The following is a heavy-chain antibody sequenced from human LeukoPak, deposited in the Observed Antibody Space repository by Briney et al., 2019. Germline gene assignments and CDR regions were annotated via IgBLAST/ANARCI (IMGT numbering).Heavy chain of an antibody. CDR1: GYTFTSYG. J-gene: IGHJ6*02. D-gene: IGHD6-13*01. CDR2: ISAYNGNT. Sequence: PRASVKVSCKASGYTFTSYGISWVRQAPGQGLEWMGWISAYNGNTNYAQKLQGRVTMTTDTSTSTAYMELRSLRSDDTAVYYCARDDADPTRYSSSWYSSPYYYGMDVWGQGTTVTVSS. V-gene: IGHV1-18*01. CDR3: ARDDADPTRYSSSWYSSPYYYGMDV.